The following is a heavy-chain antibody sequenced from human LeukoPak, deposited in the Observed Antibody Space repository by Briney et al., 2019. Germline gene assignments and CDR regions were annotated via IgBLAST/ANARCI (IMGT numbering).Heavy chain of an antibody. CDR2: INPSSGGT. V-gene: IGHV1-2*02. J-gene: IGHJ4*02. D-gene: IGHD3-3*01. CDR1: GYTFTGYY. CDR3: ARALEGWPLDY. Sequence: ASVRVSCKASGYTFTGYYMHWVRQAPGQGLEWMGWINPSSGGTNYAQKFQGRVTMTRDTSISTAYMELSRLRSDDTAVYYCARALEGWPLDYWGQGTLVTVSS.